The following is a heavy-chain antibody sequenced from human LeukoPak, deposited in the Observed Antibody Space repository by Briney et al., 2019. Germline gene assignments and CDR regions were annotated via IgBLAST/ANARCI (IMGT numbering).Heavy chain of an antibody. CDR1: GGSFSGYY. D-gene: IGHD2-2*01. CDR3: ARVYCSSTSCDEGYFDY. Sequence: PSETLSLTCAVDGGSFSGYYWSWIRQPPGKGLEWIGEINHSGSTNYNPSLKSRVTISVDTSKNQFSLKLSSVTAADTAVYYCARVYCSSTSCDEGYFDYWGQGTLVTVSS. J-gene: IGHJ4*02. CDR2: INHSGST. V-gene: IGHV4-34*01.